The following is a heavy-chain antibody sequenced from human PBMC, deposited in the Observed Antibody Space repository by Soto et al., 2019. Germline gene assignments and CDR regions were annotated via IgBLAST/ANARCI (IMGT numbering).Heavy chain of an antibody. J-gene: IGHJ4*02. CDR2: IYYTGHT. Sequence: SETLSLTCSVSSGSVTGTCWSWIRQSPGKRLGWLGYIYYTGHTNYQPTLKSRLTMSVDTSTNELSLNIHSVTAADTAVYFCARGGGGGSSSFYFDSWGQGTLVTVSS. D-gene: IGHD1-1*01. CDR3: ARGGGGGSSSFYFDS. CDR1: SGSVTGTC. V-gene: IGHV4-59*02.